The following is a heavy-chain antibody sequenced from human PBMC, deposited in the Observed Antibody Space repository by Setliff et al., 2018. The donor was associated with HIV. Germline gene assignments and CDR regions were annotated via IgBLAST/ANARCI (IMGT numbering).Heavy chain of an antibody. D-gene: IGHD3-3*01. V-gene: IGHV4-31*03. CDR2: IYYSGST. J-gene: IGHJ4*02. CDR1: GGSTTSGGYY. CDR3: AGFSYNFWVYRFDH. Sequence: SETLSLTCSVSGGSTTSGGYYWSWIRQHPGKGLEYIGYIYYSGSTYYNPSLKSRVTMSIDTSTQQFFLNVTSVTAADTAVYYCAGFSYNFWVYRFDHWGQGALVTV.